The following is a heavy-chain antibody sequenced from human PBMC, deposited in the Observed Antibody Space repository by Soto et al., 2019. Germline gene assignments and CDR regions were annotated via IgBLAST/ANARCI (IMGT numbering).Heavy chain of an antibody. CDR3: ARDAATYYDFWSGYSGY. CDR2: ISAYNGNT. Sequence: QVQLVQSGAEVKKPGASVKVSCKASGYTFTSYGISWVRQAPGQGLEWMGWISAYNGNTNYAQKLQGRVTMTTDTSTSTAYMELRSLRSDDTAVYYCARDAATYYDFWSGYSGYWGQLTLVTVSS. V-gene: IGHV1-18*04. CDR1: GYTFTSYG. D-gene: IGHD3-3*01. J-gene: IGHJ4*02.